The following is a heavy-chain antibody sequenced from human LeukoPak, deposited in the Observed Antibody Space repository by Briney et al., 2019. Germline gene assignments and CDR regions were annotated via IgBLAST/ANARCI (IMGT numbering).Heavy chain of an antibody. D-gene: IGHD3-10*01. CDR2: INPNSGGT. CDR1: GYTFTGYY. V-gene: IGHV1-2*02. Sequence: ASVKVSCKASGYTFTGYYMHWVRQAPGQGLEWMGWINPNSGGTNYAQKFQGRVTMTRDTSISTAYMELSRLRSDDTAVYYCARDLYYYGSGTYYKVGRVFDYWGQGTLVTVSS. J-gene: IGHJ4*02. CDR3: ARDLYYYGSGTYYKVGRVFDY.